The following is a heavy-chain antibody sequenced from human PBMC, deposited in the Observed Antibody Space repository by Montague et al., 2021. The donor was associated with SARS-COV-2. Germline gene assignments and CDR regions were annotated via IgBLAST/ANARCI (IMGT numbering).Heavy chain of an antibody. D-gene: IGHD3-9*01. CDR3: ARDTRPNFAYYDILAGDYYYYGMDV. J-gene: IGHJ6*02. CDR1: GGSINSGSYY. V-gene: IGHV4-61*02. CDR2: ISTSGNT. Sequence: TLSLTCTVSGGSINSGSYYWGWIRQAAGKGLEWIGRISTSGNTKYNTSLKSRVTISVDTSQNQFSLKMYSVTAADTAVYYCARDTRPNFAYYDILAGDYYYYGMDVWGQGTTVTVSS.